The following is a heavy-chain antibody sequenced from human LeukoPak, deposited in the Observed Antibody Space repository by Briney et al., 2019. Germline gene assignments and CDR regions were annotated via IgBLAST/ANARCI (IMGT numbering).Heavy chain of an antibody. V-gene: IGHV3-7*01. CDR2: ISPDGSAT. J-gene: IGHJ4*02. Sequence: QPGGSLRLSCETSGSTFSTSWMAWVRQAPGKGLEGVANISPDGSATFYVDSVRGRFTISRDNAKSSLHLQMYSLRADDTAVYYCAKSIDSWGQGTLVTVSS. CDR1: GSTFSTSW. CDR3: AKSIDS.